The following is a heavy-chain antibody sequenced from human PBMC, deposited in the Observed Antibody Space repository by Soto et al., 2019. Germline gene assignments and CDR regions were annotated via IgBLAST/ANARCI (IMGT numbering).Heavy chain of an antibody. D-gene: IGHD6-13*01. V-gene: IGHV1-58*01. Sequence: SVKVSCKASGFTFTSSAVQWVRQARGQRLEWIGWIVVGSGNTNYAQKFQERVTITRDMSTSTAYMELSSLRSEDTAVYYCAAGRYSSSWYYYYGMDVWGQGTTVTVSS. CDR3: AAGRYSSSWYYYYGMDV. CDR2: IVVGSGNT. J-gene: IGHJ6*02. CDR1: GFTFTSSA.